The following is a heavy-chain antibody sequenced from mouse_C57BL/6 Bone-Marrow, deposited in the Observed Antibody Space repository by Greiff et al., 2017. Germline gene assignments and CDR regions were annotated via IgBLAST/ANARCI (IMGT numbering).Heavy chain of an antibody. J-gene: IGHJ3*01. CDR1: GYTFTSYW. D-gene: IGHD2-1*01. V-gene: IGHV1-69*01. CDR2: IDPSDSYT. Sequence: VQLQQPGAELVMPGASVKLSCKASGYTFTSYWMHWVKQRPGQGLEWIGEIDPSDSYTNYNQKFKGKSTLTVDKSSSTAYMQLSSLTSEDSAVYYCARLLYGNYLAWFAYWGQGTLVTVSA. CDR3: ARLLYGNYLAWFAY.